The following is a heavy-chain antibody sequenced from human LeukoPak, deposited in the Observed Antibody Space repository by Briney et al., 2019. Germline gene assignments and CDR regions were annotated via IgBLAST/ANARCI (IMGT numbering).Heavy chain of an antibody. V-gene: IGHV1-69*13. D-gene: IGHD3-3*01. J-gene: IGHJ4*02. CDR2: IIPIFGTA. CDR3: AREAYMRGYDFWSGYYWFDY. CDR1: GGTFSSYA. Sequence: SVKVSCKASGGTFSSYAISWVRQAPGQGLEWMGGIIPIFGTANYAQKFQGRVTITADESTSTAYMELSSLRSEDTAVYYCAREAYMRGYDFWSGYYWFDYWGQGTLVTVSS.